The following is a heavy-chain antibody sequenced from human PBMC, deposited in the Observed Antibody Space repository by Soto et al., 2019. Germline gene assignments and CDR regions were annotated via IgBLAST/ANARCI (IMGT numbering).Heavy chain of an antibody. D-gene: IGHD3-3*01. J-gene: IGHJ4*02. CDR2: IYYSGST. CDR1: GGSISSGDYY. V-gene: IGHV4-30-4*01. Sequence: SETLSLTCTVSGGSISSGDYYWSWIRQPPGKGLEWIGYIYYSGSTYYNPSLKSRVTISVDTSKNQFSLKLSSVTAADTAVYYCARGVFWSGYSNPDYWGQGTLVTVSS. CDR3: ARGVFWSGYSNPDY.